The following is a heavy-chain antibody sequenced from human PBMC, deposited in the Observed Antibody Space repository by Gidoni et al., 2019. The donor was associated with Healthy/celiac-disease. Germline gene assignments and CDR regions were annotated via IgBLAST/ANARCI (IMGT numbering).Heavy chain of an antibody. D-gene: IGHD3-3*01. CDR3: ARDPYYDFWSGYWAFDI. J-gene: IGHJ3*02. V-gene: IGHV3-7*01. CDR1: GFTFSSYW. CDR2: IKQDGSEK. Sequence: QLVASGGGLVKHGGSLRPSCPASGFTFSSYWMGWGRQAPGKGLGWVANIKQDGSEKYYVESVKGRCTSSRDNAKNSLYLKMNSLRAEDTAVDYCARDPYYDFWSGYWAFDIWGQGTMVTVSS.